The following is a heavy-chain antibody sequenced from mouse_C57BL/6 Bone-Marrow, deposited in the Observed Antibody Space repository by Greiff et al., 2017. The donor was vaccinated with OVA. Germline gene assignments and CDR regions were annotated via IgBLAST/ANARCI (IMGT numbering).Heavy chain of an antibody. V-gene: IGHV3-1*01. D-gene: IGHD1-1*01. J-gene: IGHJ4*01. CDR2: ISYSGST. CDR1: GYSITSGYD. CDR3: ARGPNYYGSSYAMDY. Sequence: VQLKESGPGMVKPSQSLSLTCTVTGYSITSGYDWHWIRHFPGNKLEWMGYISYSGSTNYNPSLKSRISITHDTSKNHFFLKLNSVTTEDTATYYCARGPNYYGSSYAMDYWGQGTSVTVSS.